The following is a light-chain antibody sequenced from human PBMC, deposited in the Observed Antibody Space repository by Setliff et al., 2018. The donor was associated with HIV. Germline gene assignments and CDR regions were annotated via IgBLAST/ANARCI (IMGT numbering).Light chain of an antibody. J-gene: IGLJ1*01. CDR2: DVS. Sequence: QSVLAQPASVSGSPGQSITISCTGTSSDIGGYNYVSWYQQHPGKAPKLMIYDVSNRPSGVSDRFSGSKSGNTASLTISGLQAEDEADYYCCSYTTSITYVFGTGTKSPS. CDR3: CSYTTSITYV. V-gene: IGLV2-14*03. CDR1: SSDIGGYNY.